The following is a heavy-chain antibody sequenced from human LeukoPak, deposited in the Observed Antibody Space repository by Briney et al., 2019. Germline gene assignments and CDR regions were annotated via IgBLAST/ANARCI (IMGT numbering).Heavy chain of an antibody. CDR1: GGSISSSNW. V-gene: IGHV4-4*02. J-gene: IGHJ5*02. CDR3: ARGIGRAWGRPGSWFDP. Sequence: SETLSLTCAVSGGSISSSNWWSWVRQPPGKGLEWIGEIYHSGSTNYNPSLKSRVTISVDKSKNQFSLKLSSVTAADTAVYYCARGIGRAWGRPGSWFDPWGQGTLVTVSS. D-gene: IGHD7-27*01. CDR2: IYHSGST.